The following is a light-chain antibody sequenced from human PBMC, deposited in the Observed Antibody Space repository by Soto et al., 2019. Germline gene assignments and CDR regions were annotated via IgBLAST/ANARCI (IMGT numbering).Light chain of an antibody. Sequence: EIVLTQSPGTLSLSPGERATLSCRASQSVSSSYLAWYQQKPGQAPRLLMYGASNRATGIPDRFSGSGSETDSTLTISRLEPEDFAVYYCQQYGTTRITFGQGTRLEIK. V-gene: IGKV3-20*01. CDR3: QQYGTTRIT. CDR2: GAS. CDR1: QSVSSSY. J-gene: IGKJ5*01.